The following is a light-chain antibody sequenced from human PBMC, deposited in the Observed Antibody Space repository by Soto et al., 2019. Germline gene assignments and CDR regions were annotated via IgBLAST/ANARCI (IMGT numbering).Light chain of an antibody. CDR3: CSYAGSYTFDV. CDR2: EVT. J-gene: IGLJ1*01. Sequence: QSVLTQPASMSGSAGQSLTISCTGTDSDIGAYDFVSWYQHHAGKAPRLIIYEVTHRPSEASYRFSASKSGNTASLTISGLQAEDEADYYCCSYAGSYTFDVFGTGTKVTGL. CDR1: DSDIGAYDF. V-gene: IGLV2-14*01.